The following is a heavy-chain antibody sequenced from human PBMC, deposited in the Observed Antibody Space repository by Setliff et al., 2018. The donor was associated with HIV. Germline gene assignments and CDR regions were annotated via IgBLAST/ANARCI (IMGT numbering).Heavy chain of an antibody. J-gene: IGHJ4*02. CDR1: GYTFTGHY. V-gene: IGHV1-2*02. CDR3: VTSPGSFTSVDETEAGDY. Sequence: VASVKVSCKASGYTFTGHYIHWVRQAPGQGLEWMGWIDPNSGDTNYGQKFQGRVTMTRDTSISTVYMELQRLRSDDTAVYYCVTSPGSFTSVDETEAGDYWGQGTLVTVSS. D-gene: IGHD6-25*01. CDR2: IDPNSGDT.